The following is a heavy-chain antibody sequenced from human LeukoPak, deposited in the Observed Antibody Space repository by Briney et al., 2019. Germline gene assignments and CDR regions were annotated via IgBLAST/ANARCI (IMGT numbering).Heavy chain of an antibody. V-gene: IGHV3-21*01. J-gene: IGHJ4*02. CDR2: ISSSSSYI. CDR3: ARDQVSPGIAAG. CDR1: GFTFSSYS. D-gene: IGHD6-13*01. Sequence: GGSLRLSCAASGFTFSSYSMNWVRQAPGKGLEWVSSISSSSSYIYYADSVKGRFTISRDNAKNSLYLQMNSLRAEDTAVYYCARDQVSPGIAAGWGQGTLVTVSS.